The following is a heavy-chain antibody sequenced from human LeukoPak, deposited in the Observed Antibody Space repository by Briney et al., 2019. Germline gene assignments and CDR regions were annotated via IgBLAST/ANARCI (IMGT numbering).Heavy chain of an antibody. V-gene: IGHV3-33*06. CDR1: GFTFSSYG. Sequence: PGGSLRLSCAASGFTFSSYGMHWVRHAPGKGLECVAVIWYDGSNKYYADSVKGRFTISRDNSKNTLYLQMNSLRAEDTAVYYCAKDTVTYSSGNLLDYWGQGTLVTVSS. CDR2: IWYDGSNK. CDR3: AKDTVTYSSGNLLDY. J-gene: IGHJ4*02. D-gene: IGHD3-22*01.